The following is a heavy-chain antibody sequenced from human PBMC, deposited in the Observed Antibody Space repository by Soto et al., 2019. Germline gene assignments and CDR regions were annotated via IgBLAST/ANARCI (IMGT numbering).Heavy chain of an antibody. D-gene: IGHD3-3*01. CDR1: GYTFTSYD. CDR2: MNPNSGNT. CDR3: ARGPMYYDFWSGYYSYYYGMDV. J-gene: IGHJ6*02. V-gene: IGHV1-8*01. Sequence: QVQLVQSGAEVKKPGASVKVSCKASGYTFTSYDINWVRQAPGQGLAWMGWMNPNSGNTGYAQKVQGRGTMTRNTSISTAYMELSSLRSEDTAVYYCARGPMYYDFWSGYYSYYYGMDVWGQGTTVTVSS.